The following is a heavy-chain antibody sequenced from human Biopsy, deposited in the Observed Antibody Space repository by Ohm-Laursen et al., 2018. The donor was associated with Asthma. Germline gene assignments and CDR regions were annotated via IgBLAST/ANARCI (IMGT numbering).Heavy chain of an antibody. CDR3: ARCQVGYSSGWSLLLKKIYYSGMDV. D-gene: IGHD6-19*01. CDR1: GYSLTDLS. CDR2: IITVFGTT. V-gene: IGHV1-69*13. Sequence: GASVKVSCKISGYSLTDLSMHWVRQAPGQGLEWLGGIITVFGTTNYAQKFQGRVTITADESTSTAYMEVTSLRSEDTAIYYCARCQVGYSSGWSLLLKKIYYSGMDVWGQGTAVTVSS. J-gene: IGHJ6*02.